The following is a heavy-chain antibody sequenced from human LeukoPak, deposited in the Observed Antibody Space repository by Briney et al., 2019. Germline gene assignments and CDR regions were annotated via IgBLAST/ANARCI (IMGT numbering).Heavy chain of an antibody. CDR3: ARDRWSYGSGTHYYYMDV. CDR1: GYTFTSYG. J-gene: IGHJ6*03. D-gene: IGHD3-10*01. Sequence: ASVKVSCKASGYTFTSYGISWVRQAPGQGLEWMGWISAYNGNTNYAQKLQGRVTMTTDTSTSTAYMELRSLRSDDTAVYYCARDRWSYGSGTHYYYMDVWGKGTTVTISS. CDR2: ISAYNGNT. V-gene: IGHV1-18*01.